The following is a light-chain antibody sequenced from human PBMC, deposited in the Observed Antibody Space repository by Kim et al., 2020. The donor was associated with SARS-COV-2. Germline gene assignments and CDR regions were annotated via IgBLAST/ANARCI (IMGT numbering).Light chain of an antibody. CDR3: QVWDSSSDHPWV. J-gene: IGLJ3*02. V-gene: IGLV3-21*04. CDR1: NMGSKS. CDR2: YGS. Sequence: PGQTATITCGGNNMGSKSVHWYQQKPGQAPILVIYYGSDRPSGIPERFSGSNSGNTATLTITSVEAGDEADYYCQVWDSSSDHPWVFGGGTQLTVL.